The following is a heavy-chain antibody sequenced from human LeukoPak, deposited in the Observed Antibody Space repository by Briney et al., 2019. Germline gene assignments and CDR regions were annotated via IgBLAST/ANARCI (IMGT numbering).Heavy chain of an antibody. D-gene: IGHD3-10*01. CDR2: IYHSGST. CDR3: ARDAYYCGSGSYYNN. Sequence: SETLSLTCAVSGYSISSGYYWGWIRQPPGKGLEWIGSIYHSGSTYYNPSLKSRVTISVDTSKNQFSLKLSSVTAADTAVYYCARDAYYCGSGSYYNNWGQGTLVTVSS. CDR1: GYSISSGYY. J-gene: IGHJ4*02. V-gene: IGHV4-38-2*02.